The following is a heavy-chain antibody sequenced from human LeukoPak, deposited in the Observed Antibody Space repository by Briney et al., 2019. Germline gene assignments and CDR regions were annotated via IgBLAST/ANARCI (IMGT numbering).Heavy chain of an antibody. D-gene: IGHD6-13*01. CDR2: IYYSGST. CDR3: ARHLSPYSSSGVWFDP. CDR1: GGSISSYY. J-gene: IGHJ5*02. V-gene: IGHV4-59*08. Sequence: SETLSLTCTVSGGSISSYYWSWIRQPPGKGLEWIGYIYYSGSTNYNPSLKSRVTISVDTSKNQFSLKLSAVTAADTAVYYCARHLSPYSSSGVWFDPWGQGTLVTVSS.